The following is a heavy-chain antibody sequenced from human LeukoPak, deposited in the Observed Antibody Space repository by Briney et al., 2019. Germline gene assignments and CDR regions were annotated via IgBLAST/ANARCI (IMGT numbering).Heavy chain of an antibody. V-gene: IGHV3-7*01. CDR2: IRQDGSEK. J-gene: IGHJ4*02. CDR3: ARSTAGLDY. CDR1: GFTFSNYW. Sequence: GGSLRLSCAASGFTFSNYWMSWVRQAPGKGLEWVANIRQDGSEKYYVDSMRGRFTISRDNAKNSLYLQMSSLRAEDTAVYYCARSTAGLDYWGQGTLVTVSS. D-gene: IGHD1-1*01.